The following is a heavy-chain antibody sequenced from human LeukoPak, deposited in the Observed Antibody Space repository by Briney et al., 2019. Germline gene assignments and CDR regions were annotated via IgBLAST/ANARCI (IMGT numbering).Heavy chain of an antibody. J-gene: IGHJ6*02. CDR3: AREYDFWSGYYFTGPPYGMDV. D-gene: IGHD3-3*01. CDR2: INTNTGNP. Sequence: ASVKVSCKASGYTFTGYYMHWVRQAPGQGLEWMGWINTNTGNPTYAQGFTGRFVFSLDTSVSTAYLQISSLKAEDTAVYYCAREYDFWSGYYFTGPPYGMDVWGQGTTVTVSS. V-gene: IGHV7-4-1*02. CDR1: GYTFTGYY.